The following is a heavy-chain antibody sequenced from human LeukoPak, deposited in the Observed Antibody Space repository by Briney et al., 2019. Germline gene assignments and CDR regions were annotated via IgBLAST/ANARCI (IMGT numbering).Heavy chain of an antibody. V-gene: IGHV1-18*01. CDR3: ARDAGVQGVIKLHPASFDY. Sequence: GASVKVSCKASGYTFTSYGISWVRQAPGQGLEWMGWISAYNGNTNYAQKLQGRVTMTTDTSTSTAYMELRSLRSDDTAVYYCARDAGVQGVIKLHPASFDYWGQGTLVTVSS. CDR2: ISAYNGNT. J-gene: IGHJ4*02. CDR1: GYTFTSYG. D-gene: IGHD3-10*01.